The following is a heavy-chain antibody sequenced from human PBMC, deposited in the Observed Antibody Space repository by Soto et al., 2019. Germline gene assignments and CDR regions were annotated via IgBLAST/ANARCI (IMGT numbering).Heavy chain of an antibody. V-gene: IGHV3-64*02. J-gene: IGHJ6*03. Sequence: GGSLRLSCAASEFSFNWFAMDWVRQAPGRGLEYVAGISGNGLGTYYADSVKGRFTISRDNSKNTLYLQMGSVRVEDMAVYYCARRRYSDYYYMDVWGKGTTVTVSS. CDR3: ARRRYSDYYYMDV. CDR2: ISGNGLGT. CDR1: EFSFNWFA.